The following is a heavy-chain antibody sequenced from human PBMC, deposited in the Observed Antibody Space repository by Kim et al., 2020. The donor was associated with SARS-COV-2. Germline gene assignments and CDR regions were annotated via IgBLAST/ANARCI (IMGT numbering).Heavy chain of an antibody. CDR3: ARYGSGDDCSDQHSSFEY. J-gene: IGHJ4*02. D-gene: IGHD2-21*02. CDR2: IRQGGSEK. CDR1: GFTFSNYW. Sequence: GGSLRLSCAASGFTFSNYWMSWVRQAPGKGLEWVASIRQGGSEKYYVDSVEGRFITFRDNAKNSLCLQMNSLRVDDTAVYYCARYGSGDDCSDQHSSFEYWGQGTLVTVSA. V-gene: IGHV3-7*01.